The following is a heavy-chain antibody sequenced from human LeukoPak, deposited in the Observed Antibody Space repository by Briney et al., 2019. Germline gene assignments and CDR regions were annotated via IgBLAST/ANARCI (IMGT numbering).Heavy chain of an antibody. CDR3: ARRVLGYDSSGYSIWFDP. V-gene: IGHV4-39*01. J-gene: IGHJ5*02. CDR1: GGSISSSSYY. CDR2: IYYSGST. D-gene: IGHD3-22*01. Sequence: SETLSLTCTVSGGSISSSSYYWGRIRQPPGKGLEWIGSIYYSGSTYYNPSLKSRVTISVDTSKNQFSLKLSSVTAADTAVYYCARRVLGYDSSGYSIWFDPWAREPWSPSPQ.